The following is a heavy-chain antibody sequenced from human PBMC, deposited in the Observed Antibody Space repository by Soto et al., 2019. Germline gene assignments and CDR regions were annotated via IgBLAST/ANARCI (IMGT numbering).Heavy chain of an antibody. D-gene: IGHD3-3*01. CDR1: GGSIISGDYC. Sequence: SETLSLTCTVSGGSIISGDYCCICMRQPPWKGLEWIGYIYYSGSTYYNPSLKSRVTISVDTSKNQFSLKLSSVTAADTAVYYCASTPTYYDFWSGYPDAFDIWGQGTMVTVSS. V-gene: IGHV4-30-4*01. J-gene: IGHJ3*02. CDR3: ASTPTYYDFWSGYPDAFDI. CDR2: IYYSGST.